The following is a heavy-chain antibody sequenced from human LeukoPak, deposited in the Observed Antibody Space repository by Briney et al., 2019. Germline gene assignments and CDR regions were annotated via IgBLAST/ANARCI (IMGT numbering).Heavy chain of an antibody. V-gene: IGHV4-59*01. CDR2: IYFSGST. Sequence: PSETLSLTCTVSGGSISSYYWNWIRQPPGKGLEWIGYIYFSGSTNYNPSLKSRVTISVDTSKNQFSLKLSSVTAADTAVYYCARAEMATIGAFDIWGQGTMVTVSS. D-gene: IGHD5-24*01. J-gene: IGHJ3*02. CDR1: GGSISSYY. CDR3: ARAEMATIGAFDI.